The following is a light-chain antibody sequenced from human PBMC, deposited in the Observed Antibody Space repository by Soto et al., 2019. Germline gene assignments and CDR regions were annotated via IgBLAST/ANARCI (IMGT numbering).Light chain of an antibody. Sequence: DIQMTQSPSTLSAYVGDRVTITCRASQSINNLLAWYQQKPGRAPTLLIYKASALESGVASRFSGSGSGTEFTLTISSLQPDDLATYYCQQYNDYPLPFGQGTRLEIK. CDR2: KAS. CDR3: QQYNDYPLP. V-gene: IGKV1-5*03. J-gene: IGKJ5*01. CDR1: QSINNL.